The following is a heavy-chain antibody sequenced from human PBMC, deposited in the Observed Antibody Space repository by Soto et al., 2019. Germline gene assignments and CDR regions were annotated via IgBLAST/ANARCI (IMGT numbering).Heavy chain of an antibody. V-gene: IGHV5-51*01. CDR3: AICSSGRCDY. J-gene: IGHJ4*02. Sequence: PGESLKISCEGSGYSFTGYWIAWVRQMPGKGLEWMGIVWPGDSDTRYSPSFQGQVTISAVKSINTAYLQWSSLKASDTAMYYCAICSSGRCDYWGQGTLVTVSS. D-gene: IGHD6-19*01. CDR1: GYSFTGYW. CDR2: VWPGDSDT.